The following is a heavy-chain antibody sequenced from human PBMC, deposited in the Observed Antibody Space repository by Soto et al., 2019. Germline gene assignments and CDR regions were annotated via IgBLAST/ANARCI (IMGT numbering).Heavy chain of an antibody. CDR2: LNPNSGDT. J-gene: IGHJ4*02. V-gene: IGHV1-8*01. D-gene: IGHD6-19*01. CDR3: ATSGGGWYLY. CDR1: GYTFSRYD. Sequence: QVQLVQSGAEVKKPGASVKVSCKASGYTFSRYDINWVRQATGQGLEWMGGLNPNSGDTGYAQKFQGRVTMTRNTSINTAYIELSSLTSDDTAVYYCATSGGGWYLYWGQGTRVTVSS.